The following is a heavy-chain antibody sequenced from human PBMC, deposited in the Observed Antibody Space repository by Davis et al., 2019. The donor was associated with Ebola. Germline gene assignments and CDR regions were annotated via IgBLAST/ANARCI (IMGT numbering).Heavy chain of an antibody. D-gene: IGHD2-15*01. CDR2: INPSGGST. CDR1: GYTFTSYY. Sequence: AASVKVSCKASGYTFTSYYMHWVRQAPGQGLEWMGIINPSGGSTSYAQKFQGRVTMTRDTSTSTVYMELSSLRSEDTAVYYCARPYCSGGSCYSAFDYWGQGTLVTVSS. CDR3: ARPYCSGGSCYSAFDY. V-gene: IGHV1-46*03. J-gene: IGHJ4*02.